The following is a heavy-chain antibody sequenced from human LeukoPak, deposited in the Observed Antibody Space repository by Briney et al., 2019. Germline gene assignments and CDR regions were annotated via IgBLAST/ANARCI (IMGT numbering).Heavy chain of an antibody. CDR2: IYYSGST. D-gene: IGHD3-10*01. V-gene: IGHV4-39*01. CDR3: ASNYYGSGRLNYYDAFDI. Sequence: SETLSLTCAVYGGSFSGYYWGWIRQPPGKGLEWIGSIYYSGSTYYNPSLKSRVTISVDTSKNQFSLKLSSVTAADTAVYYCASNYYGSGRLNYYDAFDIWGQGTMVTVSS. J-gene: IGHJ3*02. CDR1: GGSFSGYY.